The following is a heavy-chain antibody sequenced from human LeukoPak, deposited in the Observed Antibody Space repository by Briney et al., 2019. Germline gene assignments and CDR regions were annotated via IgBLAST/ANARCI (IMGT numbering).Heavy chain of an antibody. D-gene: IGHD2-15*01. V-gene: IGHV3-23*01. CDR3: AKSSGASTYYFDY. J-gene: IGHJ4*02. CDR2: MSADGGGT. CDR1: GFIFSSYA. Sequence: PGGSLRLSCAASGFIFSSYAMSWVRQAPGKGLEWVSAMSADGGGTYIADSLKGRCTISRDNSKSTLSLQMNSLRDEDTAIHYCAKSSGASTYYFDYWGQGILVTVS.